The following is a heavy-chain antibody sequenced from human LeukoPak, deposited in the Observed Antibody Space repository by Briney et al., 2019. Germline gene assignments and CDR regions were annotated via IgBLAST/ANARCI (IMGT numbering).Heavy chain of an antibody. Sequence: MTSETLSLTCAVYGGSFSGYYWSWIRQPPGKGLEWIGEINHSGSTNYNPSLKSRVTISVDTSKNQFSLKLSSVTAADTAVYFCARFVIVGGYFQHWGQGTLITVSS. CDR2: INHSGST. V-gene: IGHV4-34*01. CDR3: ARFVIVGGYFQH. CDR1: GGSFSGYY. J-gene: IGHJ1*01. D-gene: IGHD1-26*01.